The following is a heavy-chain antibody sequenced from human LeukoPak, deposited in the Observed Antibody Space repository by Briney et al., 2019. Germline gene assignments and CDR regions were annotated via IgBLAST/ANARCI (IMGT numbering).Heavy chain of an antibody. J-gene: IGHJ3*02. CDR2: ISSSSRYI. CDR3: ARDRMITIFGVVTLDAFDI. Sequence: PGGSLRLSCAASGFTFSSYSMNRVRQAPGKGREWVSSISSSSRYIYYPDSVKGRSTISRDNAKNSLYLQMNSLRAEDTAVYYCARDRMITIFGVVTLDAFDIWGQGTMVTVSS. V-gene: IGHV3-21*01. D-gene: IGHD3-3*01. CDR1: GFTFSSYS.